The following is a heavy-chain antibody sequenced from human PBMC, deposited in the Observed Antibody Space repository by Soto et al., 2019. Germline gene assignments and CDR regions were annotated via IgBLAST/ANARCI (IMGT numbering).Heavy chain of an antibody. Sequence: ASVKVSCKASGYTFTSYGIHWLRQAPGQRLEWMGWINAANGDTKYSPKFQGRVTITRDASASTAYMELSSLRSEDTAVYYCVRRHVSATGIDWFEPWGQGTMVTVSS. CDR1: GYTFTSYG. CDR2: INAANGDT. J-gene: IGHJ5*02. V-gene: IGHV1-3*01. D-gene: IGHD6-13*01. CDR3: VRRHVSATGIDWFEP.